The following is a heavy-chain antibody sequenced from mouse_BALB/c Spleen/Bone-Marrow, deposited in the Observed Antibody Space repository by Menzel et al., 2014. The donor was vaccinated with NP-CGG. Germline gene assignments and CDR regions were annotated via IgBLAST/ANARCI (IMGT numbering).Heavy chain of an antibody. D-gene: IGHD2-14*01. J-gene: IGHJ4*01. V-gene: IGHV2-2*02. Sequence: VKLMESGPGLVQPSPSLSITCTVSGFSLTNYGVHWVRQSPGKGLEWLGVIWTGGSTDYNAAFISRLSISKDNSKSQVFFKMNRLQANDTARYYCAMRYDASYARDYWGQGTSVTVSS. CDR1: GFSLTNYG. CDR3: AMRYDASYARDY. CDR2: IWTGGST.